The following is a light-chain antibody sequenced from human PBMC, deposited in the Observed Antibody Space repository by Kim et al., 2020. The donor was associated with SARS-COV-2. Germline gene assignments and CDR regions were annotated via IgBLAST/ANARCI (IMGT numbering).Light chain of an antibody. CDR2: GAS. CDR1: QSVGTN. J-gene: IGKJ1*01. Sequence: EIVMTQSPATLSVSPGEGATLSCRASQSVGTNVAWYQQTPGRAPRLLIYGASTRATGVPARFSGGGSETDFTLTISSLQSEDFAVYYCQHYNHWPPWTFGQGTKVDIK. CDR3: QHYNHWPPWT. V-gene: IGKV3-15*01.